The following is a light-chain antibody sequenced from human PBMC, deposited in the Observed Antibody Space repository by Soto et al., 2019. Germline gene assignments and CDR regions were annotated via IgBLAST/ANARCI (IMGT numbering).Light chain of an antibody. J-gene: IGKJ4*01. V-gene: IGKV1-33*01. CDR1: QDISNY. CDR3: QQYDNLPLT. CDR2: DAS. Sequence: DIQMTQSPSSLSASVGHRDTTTSQASQDISNYLNWYQQKPGKAPKLLIYDASNLETGVPSRFSGSGSGTDFTFTISSLQPEDIATYYCQQYDNLPLTFGGGTKVEIK.